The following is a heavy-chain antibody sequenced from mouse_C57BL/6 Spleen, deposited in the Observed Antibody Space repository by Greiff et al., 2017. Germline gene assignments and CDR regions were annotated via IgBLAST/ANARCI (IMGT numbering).Heavy chain of an antibody. J-gene: IGHJ1*03. Sequence: QVHVKQPGAELVKPGASVKMSCKASGYTFTSYWITWVKQRPGQGLEWIGDIYPGSGSTNYNEKFKSKATLTVDTSSSTAYMQLSSLTSEDSAVYYCARVNCTTVVAHWYFDVWGTGTTVTVSS. CDR3: ARVNCTTVVAHWYFDV. CDR1: GYTFTSYW. CDR2: IYPGSGST. D-gene: IGHD1-1*01. V-gene: IGHV1-55*01.